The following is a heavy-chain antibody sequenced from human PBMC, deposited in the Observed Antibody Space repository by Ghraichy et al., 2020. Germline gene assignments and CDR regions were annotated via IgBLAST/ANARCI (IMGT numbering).Heavy chain of an antibody. V-gene: IGHV4-31*03. D-gene: IGHD3-22*01. CDR2: IYYSGST. J-gene: IGHJ4*02. CDR3: ARGPSYYYDNSGSPYYFDY. CDR1: GGSISSGDYY. Sequence: SETLSLTCTVSGGSISSGDYYWNWIRQHPGKGLEWIGYIYYSGSTYYNPSLKSRVTISVDTSKNQFPLKLSSVTAADTAVYYCARGPSYYYDNSGSPYYFDYWGQGTLVTVSS.